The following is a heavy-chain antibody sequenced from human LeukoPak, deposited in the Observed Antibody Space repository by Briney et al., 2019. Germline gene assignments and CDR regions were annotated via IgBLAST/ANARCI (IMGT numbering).Heavy chain of an antibody. D-gene: IGHD3-3*01. J-gene: IGHJ4*02. CDR1: GFTFSNDV. Sequence: GGSLRLSCTASGFTFSNDVMSWVRQAPGQGLEWVSAISGLGSTTYYADSVKGRFTISRDNSKNTLYLHLTTLRADDTAVYYCAKDLGTVFGVVTDFEHWGQGTQVTVSS. V-gene: IGHV3-23*01. CDR3: AKDLGTVFGVVTDFEH. CDR2: ISGLGSTT.